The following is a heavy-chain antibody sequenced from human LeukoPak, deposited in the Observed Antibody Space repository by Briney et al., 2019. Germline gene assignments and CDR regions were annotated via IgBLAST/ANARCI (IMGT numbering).Heavy chain of an antibody. CDR3: ARDMYQLLVDV. CDR2: IYYSGST. J-gene: IGHJ6*02. D-gene: IGHD2-2*01. Sequence: SETLSLTCTVSGGSISSGGYYWSWIRQHPGKGLEWIGYIYYSGSTYYNPSLKSRVTISVDPSKNQFSLKLSSVTAADTAVYYCARDMYQLLVDVWGQGTTVTVSS. CDR1: GGSISSGGYY. V-gene: IGHV4-31*03.